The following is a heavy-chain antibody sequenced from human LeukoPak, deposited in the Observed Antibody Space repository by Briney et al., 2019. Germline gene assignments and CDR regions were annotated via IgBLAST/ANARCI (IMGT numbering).Heavy chain of an antibody. V-gene: IGHV3-15*01. J-gene: IGHJ3*02. CDR2: IKSKTDGGTT. CDR1: GFTFSNAW. Sequence: GGSLRLSCAASGFTFSNAWMSWVRQAPGKGLEWVGRIKSKTDGGTTDYAAPVKGRFTISRDDSKNTLYLQMNSLKTEDTAVYYCTTYQLLYLDAFDIWGQGTMVTVSS. D-gene: IGHD2-2*02. CDR3: TTYQLLYLDAFDI.